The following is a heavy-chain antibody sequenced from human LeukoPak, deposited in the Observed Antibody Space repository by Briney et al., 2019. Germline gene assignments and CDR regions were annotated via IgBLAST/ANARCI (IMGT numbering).Heavy chain of an antibody. D-gene: IGHD2-21*02. CDR3: ARVCGGDCYPLGFDP. V-gene: IGHV4-59*02. Sequence: PSDTLSLTCTVSGGSVSNYYWSWIRQPPGKGLEWIGYIYYSGSTNYNPSLKSRVTISVDTSKNKFSLKLRSVTAADTAVYYCARVCGGDCYPLGFDPWGQGTLVTVSS. CDR2: IYYSGST. J-gene: IGHJ5*02. CDR1: GGSVSNYY.